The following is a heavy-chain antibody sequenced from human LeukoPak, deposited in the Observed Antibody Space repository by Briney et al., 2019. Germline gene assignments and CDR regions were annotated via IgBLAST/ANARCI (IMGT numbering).Heavy chain of an antibody. D-gene: IGHD3/OR15-3a*01. CDR3: ARGWTK. Sequence: SETLSPTCTVSGGSISSGSYYWSWIRQPAGKGLEWIGRIYTSGSTNYNPSLKSRVTISVDTSKNQFSLKLSSVTAADTAVYYCARGWTKWGQGTLVTVSS. CDR1: GGSISSGSYY. CDR2: IYTSGST. V-gene: IGHV4-61*02. J-gene: IGHJ4*02.